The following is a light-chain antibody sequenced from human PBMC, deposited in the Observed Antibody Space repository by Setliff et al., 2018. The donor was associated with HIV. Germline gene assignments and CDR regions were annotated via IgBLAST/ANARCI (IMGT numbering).Light chain of an antibody. CDR1: SRDVGSSNY. CDR2: DVN. J-gene: IGLJ1*01. CDR3: SSYAGSNEGV. V-gene: IGLV2-8*01. Sequence: QSALAQPASVSGSPGQSITISCTGTSRDVGSSNYVSWYQQHPGKAPKLMIFDVNKRPSGVPDRFSGSKSGNTASLTVSGLQDEDEADYYCSSYAGSNEGVFGTGTKVTVL.